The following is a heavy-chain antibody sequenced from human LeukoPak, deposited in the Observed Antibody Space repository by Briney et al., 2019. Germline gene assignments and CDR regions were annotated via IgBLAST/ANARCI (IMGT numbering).Heavy chain of an antibody. CDR1: GFTFSSYA. D-gene: IGHD1-26*01. CDR3: ARGVGRMGAFDI. V-gene: IGHV3-30-3*01. Sequence: GRSLRLSCAASGFTFSSYAMHWVRQAPGKGLEWVAVISYDGSNKYYADSVKGRFTISRDNSKNTLYLQMNSLRAEDTAVYYCARGVGRMGAFDIWGQGTMVTVSS. J-gene: IGHJ3*02. CDR2: ISYDGSNK.